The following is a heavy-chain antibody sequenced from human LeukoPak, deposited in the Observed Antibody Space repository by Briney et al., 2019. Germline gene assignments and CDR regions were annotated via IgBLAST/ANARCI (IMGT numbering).Heavy chain of an antibody. Sequence: GGSLRLSCAASGFTFSSYWMHWVRQAPGKGLVWVSRINSDGSSTTYADSVKGRVTISRDNAKNTLYLQVNSLRAEDTAVYYCARRGAITGGFDIWGQGTMVTVSS. CDR3: ARRGAITGGFDI. J-gene: IGHJ3*02. V-gene: IGHV3-74*01. CDR2: INSDGSST. D-gene: IGHD3-10*01. CDR1: GFTFSSYW.